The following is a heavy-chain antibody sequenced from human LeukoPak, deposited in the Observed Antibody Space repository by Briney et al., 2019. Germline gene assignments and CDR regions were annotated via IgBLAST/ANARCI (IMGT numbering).Heavy chain of an antibody. V-gene: IGHV4-39*07. Sequence: PSETLSLTCTVSGGSISSSSYYWGWIRQPPGKGLEWIGSIYYSGSTYYNPSLKSRVTISVDTSKNQFSLKLSSVTAADTAVYYCARDFFGSSSWYVGPEYFQHWGQGTLVTVSS. CDR1: GGSISSSSYY. J-gene: IGHJ1*01. CDR2: IYYSGST. D-gene: IGHD6-13*01. CDR3: ARDFFGSSSWYVGPEYFQH.